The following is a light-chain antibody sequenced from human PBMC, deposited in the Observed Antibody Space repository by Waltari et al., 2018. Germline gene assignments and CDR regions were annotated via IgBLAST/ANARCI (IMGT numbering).Light chain of an antibody. CDR2: ENN. Sequence: QSALTQPASVSGSPGQSITISCTGTSSDIGSYNLVSWYQQYPGKAPKVMIYENNKRPSGVSNRFSGSKSGNTVSLTISGLQTEDEADYYCCSYAGSSTVVFGGGTKLTVL. CDR1: SSDIGSYNL. CDR3: CSYAGSSTVV. J-gene: IGLJ2*01. V-gene: IGLV2-23*01.